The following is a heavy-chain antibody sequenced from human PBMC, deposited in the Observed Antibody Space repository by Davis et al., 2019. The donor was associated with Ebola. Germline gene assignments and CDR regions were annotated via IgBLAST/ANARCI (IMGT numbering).Heavy chain of an antibody. D-gene: IGHD3-16*01. J-gene: IGHJ4*02. CDR3: ARDDKVMHFDY. CDR1: GFTFIDYY. Sequence: ASVKVSCKASGFTFIDYYLHWVRQAPGLGPEWMGWISLNSGSTKYSHKFQGRVTMTRDTSINTAHMELSGLRSDDTAVYYCARDDKVMHFDYWGQGALVTVSS. V-gene: IGHV1-2*02. CDR2: ISLNSGST.